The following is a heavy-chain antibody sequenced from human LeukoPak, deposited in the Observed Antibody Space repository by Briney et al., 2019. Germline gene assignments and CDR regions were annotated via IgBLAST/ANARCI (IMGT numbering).Heavy chain of an antibody. CDR2: IYYSRNT. Sequence: PSETLSLTCTVSGGSIRTTDYYWSWIRRRPGKGLEWIGYIYYSRNTYYNPSLRSRATISVDTSKNQFSLELYSVTDADTAVYFCACWTPVTTGWSDRWGQGILVTVSS. J-gene: IGHJ5*02. CDR1: GGSIRTTDYY. CDR3: ACWTPVTTGWSDR. D-gene: IGHD4-17*01. V-gene: IGHV4-31*03.